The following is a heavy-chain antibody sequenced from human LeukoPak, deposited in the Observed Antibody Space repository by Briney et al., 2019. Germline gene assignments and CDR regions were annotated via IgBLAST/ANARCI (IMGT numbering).Heavy chain of an antibody. CDR3: ARDLARTYYYGSGSL. D-gene: IGHD3-10*01. CDR2: IKQDGREK. V-gene: IGHV3-7*01. J-gene: IGHJ4*02. Sequence: GGSLRLSCAASGFTFSSYWMSWVCQAPGKGLEWVANIKQDGREKYYVDSVKGRFTISRDNAKNSLYLQMNSLRAEDTAVYYCARDLARTYYYGSGSLWGQGTLVTVSS. CDR1: GFTFSSYW.